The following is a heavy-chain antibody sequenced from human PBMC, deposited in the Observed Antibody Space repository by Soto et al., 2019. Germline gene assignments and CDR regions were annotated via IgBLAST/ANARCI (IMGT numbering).Heavy chain of an antibody. D-gene: IGHD3-22*01. J-gene: IGHJ3*02. CDR1: WFTFSSYS. Sequence: GGSLSLSFATPWFTFSSYSMNWVRPAPGDGLEWVSSISSSSSYIYYADSVKGRFTISRDNAKNSLYLQMNSLRAEDTAVYYCARDGVVDSSAPGAFDIWGQGTMVTV. CDR3: ARDGVVDSSAPGAFDI. CDR2: ISSSSSYI. V-gene: IGHV3-21*01.